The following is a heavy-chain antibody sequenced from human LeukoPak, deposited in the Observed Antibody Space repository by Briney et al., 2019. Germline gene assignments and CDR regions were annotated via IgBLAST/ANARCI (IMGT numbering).Heavy chain of an antibody. Sequence: PSETLSLTCAVYGGSFSGYYWSWIRQPPGKGLEWIGEINHSGSTNYNPSLKSRVTISVDTSKNQFSLKLSSGTAADTAVYYCARLVTTVLVGAFDIWGQGTMVTVSS. V-gene: IGHV4-34*01. D-gene: IGHD4-17*01. CDR3: ARLVTTVLVGAFDI. J-gene: IGHJ3*02. CDR2: INHSGST. CDR1: GGSFSGYY.